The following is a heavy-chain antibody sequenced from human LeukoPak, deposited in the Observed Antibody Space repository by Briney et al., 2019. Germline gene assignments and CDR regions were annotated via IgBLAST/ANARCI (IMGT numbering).Heavy chain of an antibody. CDR2: INWGGGRT. CDR1: GFTFDDYG. Sequence: PGGSLRLSCAASGFTFDDYGMSWVRQTPGKGLEWVSGINWGGGRTDYADSLKGRFTISRDNAKNTLYLQMNRLRAEDTALYYCARDLTRTDNWGEGTLVTVSS. J-gene: IGHJ4*02. D-gene: IGHD1/OR15-1a*01. V-gene: IGHV3-20*04. CDR3: ARDLTRTDN.